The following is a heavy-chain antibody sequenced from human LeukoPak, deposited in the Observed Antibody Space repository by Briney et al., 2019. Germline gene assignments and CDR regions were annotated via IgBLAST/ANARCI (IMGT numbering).Heavy chain of an antibody. CDR1: GFTFSTYA. CDR2: ISGSGSST. V-gene: IGHV3-23*01. CDR3: VKDYRMIAFGGVIGIDAFDI. Sequence: GGSLRLSCAASGFTFSTYAMSWVRQAPGKGLEWVSGISGSGSSTFDADSVKGRFTISRDNSKNTLFLQMNSLRAEDTALYYCVKDYRMIAFGGVIGIDAFDIWGQGTMVTVSS. D-gene: IGHD3-16*02. J-gene: IGHJ3*02.